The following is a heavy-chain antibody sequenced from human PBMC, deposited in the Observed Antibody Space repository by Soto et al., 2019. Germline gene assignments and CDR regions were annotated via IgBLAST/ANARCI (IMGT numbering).Heavy chain of an antibody. D-gene: IGHD2-15*01. CDR3: AKKGCSGGSCYSGYYYGMDV. Sequence: GSLRLSCAASGFTFSSYAMRWVRQAPGKGLEWVSALSGSGGSTNYADSVRGRFTISRDNSKNTLYLQMNSLRAEDTAVYYCAKKGCSGGSCYSGYYYGMDVWGLGTTVTVSS. CDR2: LSGSGGST. CDR1: GFTFSSYA. V-gene: IGHV3-23*01. J-gene: IGHJ6*02.